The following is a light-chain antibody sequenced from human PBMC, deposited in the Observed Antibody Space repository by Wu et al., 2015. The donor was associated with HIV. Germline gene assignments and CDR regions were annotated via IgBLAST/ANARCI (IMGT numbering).Light chain of an antibody. J-gene: IGKJ2*03. CDR1: QSVRSSH. Sequence: EIVLTQSPGTLSLSPGEGATLSCRASQSVRSSHLAWYQQKPGQAPRLIIYDASNRATGIPARFSGSGSGTDFTLTISSLEPEDFAVYYCQQRSNWPLMYSFGQGTKLEIK. V-gene: IGKV3-11*01. CDR3: QQRSNWPLMYS. CDR2: DAS.